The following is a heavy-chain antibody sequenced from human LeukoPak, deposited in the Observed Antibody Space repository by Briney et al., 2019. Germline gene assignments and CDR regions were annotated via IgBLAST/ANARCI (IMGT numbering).Heavy chain of an antibody. Sequence: GRSLRLSCTASGFTFSSYAIHWVRQAPGKGLEWVAVISYDEGKKYYADSVKGRFTISRDNSKNTLHLQMSSLRAEDTAVYFCAKGGITYNYYGMDVWGQGTTVTVSS. CDR3: AKGGITYNYYGMDV. D-gene: IGHD3-10*01. J-gene: IGHJ6*02. CDR1: GFTFSSYA. CDR2: ISYDEGKK. V-gene: IGHV3-30*18.